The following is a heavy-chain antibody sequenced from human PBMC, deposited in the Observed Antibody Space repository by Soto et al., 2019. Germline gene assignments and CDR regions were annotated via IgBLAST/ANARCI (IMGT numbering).Heavy chain of an antibody. D-gene: IGHD3-10*01. CDR2: IWYDVSNK. Sequence: PGGSLRLSCAASGFTFSSYGMHWVRQAPGKGLEWVAVIWYDVSNKYYADSVKGRFTISRDNSKNTLYLQMNSLRAEDTAVYYCARDRPPTLVRDYGMDAWGQGTTVIVSS. CDR3: ARDRPPTLVRDYGMDA. CDR1: GFTFSSYG. J-gene: IGHJ6*02. V-gene: IGHV3-33*01.